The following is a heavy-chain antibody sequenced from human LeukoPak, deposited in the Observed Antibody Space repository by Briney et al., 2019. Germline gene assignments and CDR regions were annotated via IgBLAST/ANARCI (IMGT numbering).Heavy chain of an antibody. CDR3: AREYCGGGSCGWLDP. CDR1: GDSISSYY. J-gene: IGHJ5*02. D-gene: IGHD2-15*01. Sequence: TPSETLSLTCTVSGDSISSYYWSWIRQPPGKGLEWIGHTYYSGSTTYNPSLKSRVNISVDRSRNQFSLKLSSVTAADTALYYCAREYCGGGSCGWLDPWGQGTLVTVSS. CDR2: TYYSGST. V-gene: IGHV4-59*01.